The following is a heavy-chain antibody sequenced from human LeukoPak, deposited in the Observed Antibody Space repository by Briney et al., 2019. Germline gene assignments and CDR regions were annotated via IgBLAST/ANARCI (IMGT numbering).Heavy chain of an antibody. D-gene: IGHD6-13*01. J-gene: IGHJ4*02. CDR2: ISYDGSNK. Sequence: PGGSLRLSCAASGFTFSSYAMHWVRQAPGEGLEWVAVISYDGSNKYYADSVKGRFTISRDNSKNTLYLQMNSLRAEDTAVYYCARETARIAAAGYFDYWGQGTLVTVSS. CDR3: ARETARIAAAGYFDY. CDR1: GFTFSSYA. V-gene: IGHV3-30-3*01.